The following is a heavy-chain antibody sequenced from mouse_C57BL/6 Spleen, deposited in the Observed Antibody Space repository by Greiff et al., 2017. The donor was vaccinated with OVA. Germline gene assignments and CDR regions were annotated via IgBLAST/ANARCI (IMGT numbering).Heavy chain of an antibody. V-gene: IGHV1-64*01. J-gene: IGHJ1*03. CDR2: IHPNSGST. CDR3: ARCDPSYWYFDV. Sequence: QVQLKQPGAELVKPGASVKLSCKASGYTFTSYWMHWVKQRPGQGLEWIGMIHPNSGSTNYNEKFKSKATLTVDKSSSTAYMQLSSLTSEDSAVYYGARCDPSYWYFDVWGTGTTVTVSS. CDR1: GYTFTSYW.